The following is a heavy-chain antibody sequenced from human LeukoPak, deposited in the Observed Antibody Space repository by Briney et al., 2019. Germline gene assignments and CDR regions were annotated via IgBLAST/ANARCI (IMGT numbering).Heavy chain of an antibody. CDR3: ARGPQAYYDSSGLDY. J-gene: IGHJ4*02. V-gene: IGHV3-30*01. Sequence: GSLRLSCAASGFTFSSYAMHWVRQAPGKGLEWVAVISYDGSNKYYADSVKGRFTISRDNSKNTLYLQMNSLRAEDTAVYYCARGPQAYYDSSGLDYWGQGTLVTVSS. D-gene: IGHD3-22*01. CDR2: ISYDGSNK. CDR1: GFTFSSYA.